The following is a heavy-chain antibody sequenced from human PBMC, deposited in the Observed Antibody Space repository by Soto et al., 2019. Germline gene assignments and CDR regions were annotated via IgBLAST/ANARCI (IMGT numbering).Heavy chain of an antibody. CDR1: GYNFIDYF. D-gene: IGHD1-7*01. CDR3: PRANPIGNYAGGAIDV. J-gene: IGHJ6*02. CDR2: IKPSAGRR. V-gene: IGHV1-46*01. Sequence: ASVKVSCKASGYNFIDYFLHCLRQATGQGLEWMGMIKPSAGRRGTAQKLQGRATVTWDTSTSTVYIKLSGLRSEDTAAYYCPRANPIGNYAGGAIDVWGQGTGVTVSS.